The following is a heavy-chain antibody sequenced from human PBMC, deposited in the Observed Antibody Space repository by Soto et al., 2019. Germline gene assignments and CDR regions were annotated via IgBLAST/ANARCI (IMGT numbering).Heavy chain of an antibody. J-gene: IGHJ6*02. D-gene: IGHD6-6*01. Sequence: PGESLKISCKGSGYSFTSYWIGWVRQMPGKGLEWMGIIYPGDSDTRYSPSFQGQVTISADKSISTAYLQWSSLKASDTAMNYCARARAARAFYYYYGMDVWGQGTTVTVSS. CDR1: GYSFTSYW. CDR3: ARARAARAFYYYYGMDV. V-gene: IGHV5-51*01. CDR2: IYPGDSDT.